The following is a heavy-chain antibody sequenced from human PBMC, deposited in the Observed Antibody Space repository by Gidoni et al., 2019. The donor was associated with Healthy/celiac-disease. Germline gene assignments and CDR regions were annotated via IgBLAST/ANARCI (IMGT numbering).Heavy chain of an antibody. CDR2: IIPIFGTA. V-gene: IGHV1-69*01. D-gene: IGHD4-4*01. Sequence: GIIPIFGTANYAQKFQGRVTITADESTSTAYMELSSLRSEDTAVYYCARAPYSNYFYYYMDVWGKGTTVTVSS. J-gene: IGHJ6*03. CDR3: ARAPYSNYFYYYMDV.